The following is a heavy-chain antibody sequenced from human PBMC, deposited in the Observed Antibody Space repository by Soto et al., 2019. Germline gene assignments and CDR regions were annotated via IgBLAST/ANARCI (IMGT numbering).Heavy chain of an antibody. CDR1: GFTFSSYE. V-gene: IGHV3-48*03. CDR2: ISSSGSTI. Sequence: EVQLVESGGGLVQPGGSLRLSCAASGFTFSSYEMNSVRQAPGKGLEWVSYISSSGSTIYYADSVKGRFTISRDNAKNSLYLQMNSLRAEDTAVYYCARDKQLPPYYYYGMDVWGQGTTVTVSS. CDR3: ARDKQLPPYYYYGMDV. J-gene: IGHJ6*02. D-gene: IGHD2-2*01.